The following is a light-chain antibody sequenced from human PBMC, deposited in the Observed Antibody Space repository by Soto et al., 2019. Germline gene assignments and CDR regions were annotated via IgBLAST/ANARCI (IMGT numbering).Light chain of an antibody. CDR3: MLGQQTPPT. Sequence: DIVMTQSPVSLPVTPGEPASFSCRSHQSHLQSDGYNYLDWYLQRPGQSPHLLIYLGSNRASGAPDRISGSGSGTDFILKISRVADEDVGVYYCMLGQQTPPTFGQGTKVEIK. CDR2: LGS. V-gene: IGKV2-28*01. CDR1: QSHLQSDGYNY. J-gene: IGKJ1*01.